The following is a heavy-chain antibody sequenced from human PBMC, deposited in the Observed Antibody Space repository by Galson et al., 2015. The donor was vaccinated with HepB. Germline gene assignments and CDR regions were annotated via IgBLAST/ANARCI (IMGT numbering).Heavy chain of an antibody. Sequence: SLRLSCAASGFTFSGSAIHWVRQASGKELEWVGRIRSKASNYATAYAAALKGRFTISRDDSKNTAYLHMIGLKTEDTAVYYCTRLGDFSGYSSSWGQGTLVTVSS. CDR1: GFTFSGSA. V-gene: IGHV3-73*01. CDR2: IRSKASNYAT. D-gene: IGHD2-2*01. J-gene: IGHJ4*02. CDR3: TRLGDFSGYSSS.